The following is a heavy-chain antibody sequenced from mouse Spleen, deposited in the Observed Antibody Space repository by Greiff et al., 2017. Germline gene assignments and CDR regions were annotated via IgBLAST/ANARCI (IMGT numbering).Heavy chain of an antibody. V-gene: IGHV5-17*02. D-gene: IGHD2-4*01. Sequence: EVKLVESGGGLVQPGGSRKLSCAASGFTFSSFGMHWVRQAPEKGLEWVAYISSGSSTIYYADTVKGRFTISRDNPKNTLFLQMTSLRSEDTAMYYCASPSTMITTVFAYWGQGTLVTVSA. CDR2: ISSGSSTI. J-gene: IGHJ3*01. CDR3: ASPSTMITTVFAY. CDR1: GFTFSSFG.